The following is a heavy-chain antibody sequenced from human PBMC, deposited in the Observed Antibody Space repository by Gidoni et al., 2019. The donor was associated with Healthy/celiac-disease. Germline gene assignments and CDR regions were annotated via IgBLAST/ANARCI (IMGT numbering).Heavy chain of an antibody. J-gene: IGHJ4*02. V-gene: IGHV3-21*01. Sequence: EVQLVESGGGLVKPGVSLRLSWAAPGLTFCSLSLNWVRQAPGKGLEWVSSINSSSSYMYYADSVKGRFTISRDNAKNSLYLQMNSLRAEDTAVYYCARGSRIGYCSSTSCYLDYWGQGTLVTVSS. CDR2: INSSSSYM. CDR1: GLTFCSLS. D-gene: IGHD2-2*01. CDR3: ARGSRIGYCSSTSCYLDY.